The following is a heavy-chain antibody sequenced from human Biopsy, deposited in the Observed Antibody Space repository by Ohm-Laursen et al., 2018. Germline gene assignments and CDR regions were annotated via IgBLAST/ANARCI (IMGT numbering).Heavy chain of an antibody. CDR2: IWYDGTNE. CDR3: ARGLSSGWYGYFDV. J-gene: IGHJ2*01. V-gene: IGHV3-33*04. Sequence: SLRLSCAASGFTFSDHGMNWVRQAPGKGLEWISLIWYDGTNEDYADSVKGRFTISRGNSKNTLYLQINTLTLEDTAFYYCARGLSSGWYGYFDVWGRGTLVTVSS. CDR1: GFTFSDHG. D-gene: IGHD6-19*01.